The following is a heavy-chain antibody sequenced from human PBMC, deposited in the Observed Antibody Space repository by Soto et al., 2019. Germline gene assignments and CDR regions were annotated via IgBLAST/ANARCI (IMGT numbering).Heavy chain of an antibody. CDR3: ARDEDTAMVLLGFDY. CDR1: GFTFSSYG. J-gene: IGHJ4*02. D-gene: IGHD5-18*01. Sequence: GGSLRLSCAASGFTFSSYGMHWVRQAPGKGLEWVAVIWYDGSNKYYADSVKGRFTISRDNSKNTLYLQMNSLRAEDTAVYYCARDEDTAMVLLGFDYWGQGTLVTVSS. V-gene: IGHV3-33*01. CDR2: IWYDGSNK.